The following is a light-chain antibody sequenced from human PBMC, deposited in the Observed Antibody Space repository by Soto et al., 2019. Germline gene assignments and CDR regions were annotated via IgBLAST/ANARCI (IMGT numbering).Light chain of an antibody. Sequence: QLVLTQPHSVSGSPGQSVAISCSGTSSDVGGYNYVSWYQQHPGKAPKLIIFDVNKRPSGVPDRFSGSKSGNTASLTISGLQAEDEADYYCCSYGGSFYVVGTGTKVTVL. J-gene: IGLJ1*01. CDR2: DVN. V-gene: IGLV2-11*01. CDR3: CSYGGSFYV. CDR1: SSDVGGYNY.